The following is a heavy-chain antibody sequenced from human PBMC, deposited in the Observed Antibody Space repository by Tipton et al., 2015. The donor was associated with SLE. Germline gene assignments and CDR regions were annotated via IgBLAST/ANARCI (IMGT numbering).Heavy chain of an antibody. D-gene: IGHD2-15*01. CDR1: GGSISSVSYY. J-gene: IGHJ5*02. CDR2: IFYSGNT. Sequence: TLSLTCTVSGGSISSVSYYWGWIRQPPGKGLEWIGSIFYSGNTYYEPSLNSRVTISVDTSKNQFSLKVNSVTAADTAIYFCARVPGPVVWFDPWGQGTLVTVSS. CDR3: ARVPGPVVWFDP. V-gene: IGHV4-39*01.